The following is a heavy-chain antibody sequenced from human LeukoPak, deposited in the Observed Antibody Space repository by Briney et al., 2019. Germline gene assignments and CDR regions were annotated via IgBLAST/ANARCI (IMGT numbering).Heavy chain of an antibody. CDR2: MNPNSGNT. Sequence: ASVKVSCKASGGTFSSYAISWVRQATGQGLEWMGWMNPNSGNTGYAQKFQGRVTMTRNTSISTAYMELSSLRSEDTAVYYCARAPYYFDYWGQGTLVTVSS. CDR3: ARAPYYFDY. V-gene: IGHV1-8*02. CDR1: GGTFSSYA. J-gene: IGHJ4*02.